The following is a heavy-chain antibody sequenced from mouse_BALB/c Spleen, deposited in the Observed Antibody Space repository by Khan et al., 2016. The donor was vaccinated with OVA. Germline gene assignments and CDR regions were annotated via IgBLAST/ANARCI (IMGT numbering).Heavy chain of an antibody. CDR2: INTHSGVP. Sequence: QIQLVQSGPGLKKPGETVRISCKASGYTFTTAGIQWVQKMPGKGLKWIGWINTHSGVPKYAEDFKGRFAFSLDISVNHAYLLITNLNNEDTVTYVCARGAAAYYRNDGGAMEYWGQGTSVTVSS. CDR3: ARGAAAYYRNDGGAMEY. CDR1: GYTFTTAG. J-gene: IGHJ4*01. V-gene: IGHV9-4*02. D-gene: IGHD2-14*01.